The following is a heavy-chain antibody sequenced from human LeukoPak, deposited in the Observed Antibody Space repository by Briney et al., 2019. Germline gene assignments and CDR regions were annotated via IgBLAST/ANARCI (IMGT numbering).Heavy chain of an antibody. CDR1: GASISSSNYY. Sequence: PSETLSLTCAVSGASISSSNYYWGWVRQSPGKGLEWIGNIYSSGNTYYNASLKSRVTMYIDTSKNQFSLKLSSVTAADTAVYCCARIARNCTNGVCQNTGFDYWGQGTLVTVSS. V-gene: IGHV4-39*01. J-gene: IGHJ4*02. CDR3: ARIARNCTNGVCQNTGFDY. D-gene: IGHD2-8*01. CDR2: IYSSGNT.